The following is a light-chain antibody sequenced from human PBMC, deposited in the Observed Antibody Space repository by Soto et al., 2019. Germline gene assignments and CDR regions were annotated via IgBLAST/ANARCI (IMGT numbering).Light chain of an antibody. J-gene: IGLJ3*02. Sequence: QSALTQPASVSGSPRQSITISCTGTSSDVGAYNYVSWYQQHPGKVPKLMIYDVSNRPSGVSNRFSGSNSGNTASLTISGLQAEDEADYYCSSYTSSSTWVFGGGTKLTVL. CDR2: DVS. V-gene: IGLV2-14*01. CDR3: SSYTSSSTWV. CDR1: SSDVGAYNY.